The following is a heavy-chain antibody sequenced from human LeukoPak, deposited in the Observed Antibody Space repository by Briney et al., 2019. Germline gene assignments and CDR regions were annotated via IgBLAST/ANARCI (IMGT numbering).Heavy chain of an antibody. V-gene: IGHV1-2*02. D-gene: IGHD2-8*01. CDR2: INPNSGGT. CDR3: ARWLGWDIVLMVYALDY. Sequence: ASVKVSCKASGYTFTGYYMHWVRQAPGQGLEWMGWINPNSGGTNYAQKFQGRVTMTRDTSISTAYMELSGLRSDDTAVYYCARWLGWDIVLMVYALDYWGQGTLVTVSS. J-gene: IGHJ4*02. CDR1: GYTFTGYY.